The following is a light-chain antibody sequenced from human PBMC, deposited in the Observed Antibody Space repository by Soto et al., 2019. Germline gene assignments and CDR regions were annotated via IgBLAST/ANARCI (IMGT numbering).Light chain of an antibody. V-gene: IGLV2-11*01. CDR1: SSDVGAYDR. J-gene: IGLJ3*02. CDR3: CSHAGGSSWV. Sequence: SALTQPRSVSGSPGQSVTISCTGTSSDVGAYDRVSWYQHHPTKAPKLIIYDVTKRPSGVPDRFSGSKSGSTASLTISGLQAEDEADYYCCSHAGGSSWVFGGGTKVTVL. CDR2: DVT.